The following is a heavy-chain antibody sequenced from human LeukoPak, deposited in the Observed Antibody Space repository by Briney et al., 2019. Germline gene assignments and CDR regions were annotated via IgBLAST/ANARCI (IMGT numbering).Heavy chain of an antibody. CDR3: ARGLGPPTAALY. V-gene: IGHV4-59*12. Sequence: SETLSLTCTVSGGSISAYYWSWIRQPPGKGLEWIGYIYYSGSTNYNPSLKSRLTISIDTSKNQFSLKLSSVTAADTAVYYCARGLGPPTAALYWGQGTLVTVSS. D-gene: IGHD6-13*01. CDR2: IYYSGST. J-gene: IGHJ4*02. CDR1: GGSISAYY.